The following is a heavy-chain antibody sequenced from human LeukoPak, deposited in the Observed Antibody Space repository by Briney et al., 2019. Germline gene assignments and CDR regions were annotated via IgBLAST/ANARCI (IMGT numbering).Heavy chain of an antibody. J-gene: IGHJ3*02. Sequence: SETLSLTCTVSGGSISSSTHYWGWIRQSPGKGLEWIGSMYNSGSISYNPSLRSRVTITVDTSKNQFSLNFNSVTAADTALYFCARNETSGYFDIWGQGTMVTVSA. CDR2: MYNSGSI. V-gene: IGHV4-39*01. CDR1: GGSISSSTHY. CDR3: ARNETSGYFDI. D-gene: IGHD3-22*01.